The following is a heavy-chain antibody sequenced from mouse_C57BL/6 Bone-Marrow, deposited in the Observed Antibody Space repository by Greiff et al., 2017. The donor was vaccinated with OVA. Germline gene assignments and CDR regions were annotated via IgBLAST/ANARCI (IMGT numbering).Heavy chain of an antibody. J-gene: IGHJ3*01. D-gene: IGHD2-5*01. CDR2: IHPNSGST. V-gene: IGHV1-64*01. CDR3: ARPSYYSNDEFAY. Sequence: VQLQQPGAELVKPGASVKLSCKASGYTFTSYWMHWVKQRPGQGLEWIGMIHPNSGSTNYNEKFKSKATLTVDKSSSTAYMQLSSLTSEDSAVYYCARPSYYSNDEFAYGGQGTLVTVSA. CDR1: GYTFTSYW.